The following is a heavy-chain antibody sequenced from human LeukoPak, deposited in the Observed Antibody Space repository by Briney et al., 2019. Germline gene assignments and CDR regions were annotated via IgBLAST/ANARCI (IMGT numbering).Heavy chain of an antibody. CDR1: GGSISSYY. V-gene: IGHV4-59*01. J-gene: IGHJ3*02. Sequence: SETLSLTCTVSGGSISSYYWSWIRQPQGKGLEWIGYIYYSGSTNYNPSLKSRVTISVDTSKNQFSLKLSSVTAADTAVYYCARPYYDSSGYYYDFAFDIWGQGTMVTVSS. CDR2: IYYSGST. CDR3: ARPYYDSSGYYYDFAFDI. D-gene: IGHD3-22*01.